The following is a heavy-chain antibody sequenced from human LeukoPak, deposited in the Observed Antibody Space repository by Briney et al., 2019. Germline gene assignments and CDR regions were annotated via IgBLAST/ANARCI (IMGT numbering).Heavy chain of an antibody. V-gene: IGHV4-59*01. CDR2: IYYSGST. J-gene: IGHJ3*01. CDR3: ARGEDSSGWYEPTD. CDR1: GGSISSYY. Sequence: SETLSLTCTVSGGSISSYYWSWIRQPPGKGLEWIGYIYYSGSTNYNPSLKSRVTISVDTSKNQFSLKLSSVTAADTAVYYCARGEDSSGWYEPTDWGQGTMVTVSS. D-gene: IGHD6-13*01.